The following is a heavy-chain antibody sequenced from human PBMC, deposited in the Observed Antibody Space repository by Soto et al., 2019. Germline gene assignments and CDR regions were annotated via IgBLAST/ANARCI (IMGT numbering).Heavy chain of an antibody. Sequence: PSETLSLTCTVSGGSISSSSYYWGWIRQPPGKGLEWIGSIYYSGSTYYNPSLKSRVTISVDTSKNQFSLKLSSVTAADTAVYYCARQEQWHSWPYYYYYMDVWGKGTTVTVSS. CDR1: GGSISSSSYY. D-gene: IGHD6-19*01. J-gene: IGHJ6*03. CDR2: IYYSGST. CDR3: ARQEQWHSWPYYYYYMDV. V-gene: IGHV4-39*01.